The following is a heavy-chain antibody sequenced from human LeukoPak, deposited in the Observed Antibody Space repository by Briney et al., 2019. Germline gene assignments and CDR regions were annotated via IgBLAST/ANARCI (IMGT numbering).Heavy chain of an antibody. V-gene: IGHV1-58*01. CDR2: IVVASSST. CDR3: ARVSFSGVGGGWTHPSYSYYYMDV. Sequence: SVKVSCKTSGFTFVTSVVQWVRQARGQRLEWIGQIVVASSSTDYAQRFQERVTITRDMSTNTAFMELSTLTSEDTAVYYCARVSFSGVGGGWTHPSYSYYYMDVWGKGTTVTVSS. J-gene: IGHJ6*03. CDR1: GFTFVTSV. D-gene: IGHD3-10*01.